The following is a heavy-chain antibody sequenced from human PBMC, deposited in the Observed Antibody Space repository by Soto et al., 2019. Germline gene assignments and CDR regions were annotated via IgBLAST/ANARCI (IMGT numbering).Heavy chain of an antibody. CDR3: ARAASYGYYFDY. V-gene: IGHV4-30-4*01. Sequence: SETLSLTCTVSGGSISSGDYYWSWIRQPPGKGLEWIGYIYYSGSTYYNPSLKSRVTISVDTSKNQFSLKLSSVTAADTAVYYCARAASYGYYFDYWGQGTLVTVSS. CDR1: GGSISSGDYY. CDR2: IYYSGST. J-gene: IGHJ4*02. D-gene: IGHD5-18*01.